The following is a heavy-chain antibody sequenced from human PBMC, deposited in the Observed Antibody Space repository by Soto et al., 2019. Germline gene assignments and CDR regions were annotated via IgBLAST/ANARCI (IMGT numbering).Heavy chain of an antibody. D-gene: IGHD2-15*01. CDR3: ARALYAGWYYFDS. J-gene: IGHJ4*02. V-gene: IGHV1-46*01. Sequence: GASVKVSCKASGYTFTSYYMHWVRQAPGQGLEWMGIINPSGGSTSYAQKFQGRVTMTRDTSTSTVYMELSSLRSEDTAVYYCARALYAGWYYFDSWGQGTLVTLS. CDR1: GYTFTSYY. CDR2: INPSGGST.